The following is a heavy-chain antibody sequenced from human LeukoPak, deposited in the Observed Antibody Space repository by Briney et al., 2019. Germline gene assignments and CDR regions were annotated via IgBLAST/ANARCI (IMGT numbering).Heavy chain of an antibody. CDR3: ARTYYYDSSGSFDY. V-gene: IGHV3-33*01. Sequence: GGSLRLSCAASGFTFSSYGMLWVRQAPGKGLEWVAVIWYDGSNKYYADSVKGRFTISRDNSKNTLYLQMNSLRAEDTAVYYCARTYYYDSSGSFDYWGQGTLVTVSS. CDR1: GFTFSSYG. J-gene: IGHJ4*02. CDR2: IWYDGSNK. D-gene: IGHD3-22*01.